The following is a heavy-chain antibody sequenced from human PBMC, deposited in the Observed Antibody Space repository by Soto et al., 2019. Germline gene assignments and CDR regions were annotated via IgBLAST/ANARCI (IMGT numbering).Heavy chain of an antibody. CDR2: IRSKPNGYAT. D-gene: IGHD6-19*01. V-gene: IGHV3-73*01. Sequence: EVQLVESGGGLVQPGGSLKLSCAASGFTFSGSAMHWVRQASGKGLEWVGRIRSKPNGYATVYAASVNGRFTISRDDSKDTAYLHMNSLKAEDTAVYYCTSRVAGAPFWGQGTLVTVSS. CDR1: GFTFSGSA. CDR3: TSRVAGAPF. J-gene: IGHJ4*02.